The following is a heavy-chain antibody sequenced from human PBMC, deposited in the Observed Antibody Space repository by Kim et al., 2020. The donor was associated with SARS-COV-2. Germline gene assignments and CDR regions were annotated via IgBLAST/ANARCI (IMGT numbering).Heavy chain of an antibody. CDR3: ARSHSGSYYSAFDY. D-gene: IGHD1-26*01. Sequence: AAAVKGRFTHSRDNSRNTLYLQMNSLRAEDTAVYYCARSHSGSYYSAFDYWGQGTLVTVSS. J-gene: IGHJ4*02. V-gene: IGHV3-30*01.